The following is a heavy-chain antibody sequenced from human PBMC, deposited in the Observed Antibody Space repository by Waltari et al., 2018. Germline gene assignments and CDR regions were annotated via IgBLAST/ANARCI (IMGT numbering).Heavy chain of an antibody. J-gene: IGHJ6*02. CDR3: ARGEGGYSYGYRGMDV. Sequence: EVQLVESGGGLVQPGGSLRLSCAASGFTFSSYEMHWVRQAPGKGLEWVSYISSSGSTIYYADSVKGRFTISRDNAKNSLYLQMNSLRAEDTAVYYCARGEGGYSYGYRGMDVWGQGTTVTVSS. D-gene: IGHD5-18*01. CDR2: ISSSGSTI. V-gene: IGHV3-48*03. CDR1: GFTFSSYE.